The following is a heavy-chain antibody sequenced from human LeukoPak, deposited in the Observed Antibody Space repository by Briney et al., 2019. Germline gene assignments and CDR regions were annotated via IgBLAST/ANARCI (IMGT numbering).Heavy chain of an antibody. CDR3: AKDIIVVVVAANLGGDC. V-gene: IGHV3-23*01. CDR1: GFTFSSYA. Sequence: GGSLRLSCAASGFTFSSYAMSWVRQAPGKGLEWVSAISGSGGSTYYADSVKGRFTISRDNSKNTLYLQMNSLRAEDTAVYYCAKDIIVVVVAANLGGDCWGQGTLVTVSS. J-gene: IGHJ4*02. D-gene: IGHD2-15*01. CDR2: ISGSGGST.